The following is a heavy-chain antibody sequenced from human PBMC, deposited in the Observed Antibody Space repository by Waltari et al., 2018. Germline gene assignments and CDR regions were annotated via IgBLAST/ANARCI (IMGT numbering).Heavy chain of an antibody. CDR2: LDPDDGES. Sequence: EVQLVQSGAEVKQPGATVKISSKASGSSFSDYYLPRAPQAPGKGLEWMGRLDPDDGESIYAEKFQGRVTITANTSRDTTYMELSSLRSDDTAVYYCAKAYCSRTTCYEWDYWGQGTPVTVSS. J-gene: IGHJ4*02. D-gene: IGHD2-2*01. V-gene: IGHV1-69-2*01. CDR3: AKAYCSRTTCYEWDY. CDR1: GSSFSDYY.